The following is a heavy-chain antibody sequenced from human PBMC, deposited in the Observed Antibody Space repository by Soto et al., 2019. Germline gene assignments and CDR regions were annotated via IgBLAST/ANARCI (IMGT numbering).Heavy chain of an antibody. CDR3: AKEDQAFDI. V-gene: IGHV3-30*18. J-gene: IGHJ3*02. CDR1: GFTFSSYV. CDR2: IAYDGSYK. Sequence: QVQLVESGGGVVQPGRSLRLSCAASGFTFSSYVMHWVRQAPGKGLEWVAVIAYDGSYKYYADSVKGRFTISRDNSKNTLYLQMNGLRAEDTAVYYCAKEDQAFDIWGQGTMVTVSS.